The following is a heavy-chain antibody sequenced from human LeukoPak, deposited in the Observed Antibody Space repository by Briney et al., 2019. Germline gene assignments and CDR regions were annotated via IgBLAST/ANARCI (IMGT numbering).Heavy chain of an antibody. Sequence: PSETLSLTCAVYSGPFNVYYWSWLRRPPEEGLEWIGEINHSGSNNYNPSLKSRVTISVDTSKNQFSLKLSSVTAADTAVYYCATRTRSWFDPWGQGTLVTVSS. CDR3: ATRTRSWFDP. V-gene: IGHV4-34*01. CDR1: SGPFNVYY. D-gene: IGHD1-14*01. J-gene: IGHJ5*02. CDR2: INHSGSN.